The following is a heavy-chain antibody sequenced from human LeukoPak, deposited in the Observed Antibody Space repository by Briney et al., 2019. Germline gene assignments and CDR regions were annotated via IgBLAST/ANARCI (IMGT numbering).Heavy chain of an antibody. CDR1: GFTFRSYA. CDR2: ISGSSGGT. V-gene: IGHV3-23*01. J-gene: IGHJ5*02. CDR3: AKGRGEEIIDWFDP. Sequence: PGGSLRLSCAASGFTFRSYAMAWVRQAPGKGLEWVSSISGSSGGTYYSHSVKGRLTISRDNSNNRLYLQMNSLRAEDTALYSCAKGRGEEIIDWFDPWGQGTLVTVSS. D-gene: IGHD2-21*01.